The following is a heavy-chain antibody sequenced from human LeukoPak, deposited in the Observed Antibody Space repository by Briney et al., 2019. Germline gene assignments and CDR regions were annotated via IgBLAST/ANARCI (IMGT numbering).Heavy chain of an antibody. V-gene: IGHV4-39*01. CDR1: GGSISSSSYY. D-gene: IGHD3-22*01. J-gene: IGHJ2*01. Sequence: PSETLSLTCTVSGGSISSSSYYWGWIRQPPGKGLEWIGSIYYSGSTYYNPSLKSRVTISVDTSKNQFSLKLSSVTAADTAVYHCARLLDSSGYAWYFDLWGRGTLVTVSS. CDR2: IYYSGST. CDR3: ARLLDSSGYAWYFDL.